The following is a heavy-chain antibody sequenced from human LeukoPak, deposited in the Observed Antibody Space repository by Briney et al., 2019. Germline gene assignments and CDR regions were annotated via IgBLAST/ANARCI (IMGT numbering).Heavy chain of an antibody. CDR3: ARDPVDIVATRSWFDP. CDR2: INPNSGGT. Sequence: ASVKVSRKASGYTFTGYYMHWVRQAPGQGLEWMGWINPNSGGTNYAQKFQGRVTMTRDTSISTAYMELSRLRSDDTAVYYCARDPVDIVATRSWFDPWGQGTLVTVSS. J-gene: IGHJ5*02. CDR1: GYTFTGYY. V-gene: IGHV1-2*02. D-gene: IGHD5-12*01.